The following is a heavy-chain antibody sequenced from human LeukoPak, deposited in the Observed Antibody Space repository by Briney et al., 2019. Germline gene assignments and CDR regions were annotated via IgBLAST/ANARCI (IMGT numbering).Heavy chain of an antibody. J-gene: IGHJ4*02. V-gene: IGHV4-59*12. D-gene: IGHD3-22*01. CDR1: GGSISSYY. Sequence: SETLSLTCTVSGGSISSYYWSWIRQPPGKGLEWIGYIYYSGSTYYNPSLKSRVTISVDTSKNQFSLKLSSVTAADTAVYYCARGSSHYDSSAKDFDYWGQGTLVTVSS. CDR3: ARGSSHYDSSAKDFDY. CDR2: IYYSGST.